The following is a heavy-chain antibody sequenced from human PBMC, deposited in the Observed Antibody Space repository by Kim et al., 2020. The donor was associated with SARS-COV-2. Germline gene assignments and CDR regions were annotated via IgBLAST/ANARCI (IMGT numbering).Heavy chain of an antibody. Sequence: SETLSLTCTVSGGSLTSTDHFWGWVRQPPGKGLEWIGSVFYTGSTSYNPSLVGRITTSIDTSQNQFSLRLTSVTAADSAVYYWARQDQEWFGGGVYYF. J-gene: IGHJ4*01. CDR2: VFYTGST. CDR3: ARQDQEWFGGGVYYF. CDR1: GGSLTSTDHF. D-gene: IGHD3-10*01. V-gene: IGHV4-39*01.